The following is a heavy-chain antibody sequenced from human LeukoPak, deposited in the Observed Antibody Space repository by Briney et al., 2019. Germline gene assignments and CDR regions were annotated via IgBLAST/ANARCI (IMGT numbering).Heavy chain of an antibody. J-gene: IGHJ4*02. CDR2: ISGSGSGGGT. CDR1: GFTFTSYN. D-gene: IGHD2-15*01. V-gene: IGHV3-23*01. CDR3: AKSGLNRFDY. Sequence: AGGSLRLSCAASGFTFTSYNMNRVRQAPGKGQEWVSNISGSGSGGGTYYADSVKGRFTISRDNSKNTLYLQMNSLRAEGTAVYYCAKSGLNRFDYWGQGTLVTVSS.